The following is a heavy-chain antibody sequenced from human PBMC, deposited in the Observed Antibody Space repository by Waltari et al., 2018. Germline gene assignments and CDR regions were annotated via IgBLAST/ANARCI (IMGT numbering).Heavy chain of an antibody. CDR1: GGPFSSYA. V-gene: IGHV1-69*12. Sequence: QVQLVQSGAEVKKPGSSVKVSCKASGGPFSSYAISWVRQAPGQGIEWMGGIIPIFGTANYAQKFQGRVTITADESTSTAYMELSSLRSEDTAVYYCASSYGSGSYSGFDPWGQGTLVTVSS. J-gene: IGHJ5*02. CDR3: ASSYGSGSYSGFDP. CDR2: IIPIFGTA. D-gene: IGHD3-10*01.